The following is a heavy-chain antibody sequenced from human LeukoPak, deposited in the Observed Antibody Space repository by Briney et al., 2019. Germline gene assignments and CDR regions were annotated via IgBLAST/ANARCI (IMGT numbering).Heavy chain of an antibody. Sequence: PGGSLRLSCTASGFTFGDYAMSWVRQAPGKGLEWVGFIRSKTYDGTTEYAASVKGRFTISRDDSTNTLCLQMNSLKSEDTAVYYCTTYGSGRKFDYWGQGILVTVSS. V-gene: IGHV3-49*04. CDR2: IRSKTYDGTT. D-gene: IGHD3-10*01. J-gene: IGHJ4*02. CDR3: TTYGSGRKFDY. CDR1: GFTFGDYA.